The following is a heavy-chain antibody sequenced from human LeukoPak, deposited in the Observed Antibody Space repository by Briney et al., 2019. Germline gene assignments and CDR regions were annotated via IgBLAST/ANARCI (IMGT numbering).Heavy chain of an antibody. CDR2: MSLSTSGK. CDR3: AKALTRWAFDM. Sequence: GGSLRLSCAASGFTFSDYDMSWVRQAPGKGLEWVSSMSLSTSGKTYADSVKGQFTVSTDKAKNTLYLQMDSLRAEDTAIYYCAKALTRWAFDMWGQGTMVTVSS. V-gene: IGHV3-23*01. D-gene: IGHD3-16*01. J-gene: IGHJ3*02. CDR1: GFTFSDYD.